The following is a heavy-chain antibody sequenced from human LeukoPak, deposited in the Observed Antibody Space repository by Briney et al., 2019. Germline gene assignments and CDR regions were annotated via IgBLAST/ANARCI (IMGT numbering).Heavy chain of an antibody. D-gene: IGHD6-6*01. CDR3: AAIGWEYSTSPLPMDV. V-gene: IGHV1-18*01. CDR1: GYTFTSYG. Sequence: ASVKVSCKASGYTFTSYGISWVRQAPGQGLEWMGWISAYNGNTNYAQKLQGRVTMTTDTSTSTAYMELRSLRSDDTAVYYCAAIGWEYSTSPLPMDVWGRGTTVTVSS. J-gene: IGHJ6*02. CDR2: ISAYNGNT.